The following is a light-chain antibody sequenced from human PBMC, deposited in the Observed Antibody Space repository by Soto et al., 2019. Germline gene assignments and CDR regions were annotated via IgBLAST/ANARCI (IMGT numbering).Light chain of an antibody. CDR2: TAS. CDR1: QGISSY. V-gene: IGKV1-9*01. J-gene: IGKJ1*01. Sequence: DIQFTQSPSFLSASVLDTVTITCRASQGISSYLAWYQQKPGKAPKLLISTASTLQSGVPSRFSGSGSGTEFTLTISSLQPEDFATYYCQQLNNYPRTFGQGTKVDIK. CDR3: QQLNNYPRT.